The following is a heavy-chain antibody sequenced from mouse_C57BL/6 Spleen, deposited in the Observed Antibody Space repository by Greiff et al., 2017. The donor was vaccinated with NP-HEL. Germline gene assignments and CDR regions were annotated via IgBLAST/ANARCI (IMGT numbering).Heavy chain of an antibody. CDR3: AARRSMMVTTGFAY. J-gene: IGHJ3*01. Sequence: EVQLQQSGAELVKPGASVKLSCTASGFNIKDYYMHWVKQRTEQGLEWIGRIDPEDGETKYAPKFQGKATITADTSSSTAYMQLSSLTSEDSAIYFCAARRSMMVTTGFAYWGQGTLVTVSA. D-gene: IGHD2-3*01. V-gene: IGHV14-2*01. CDR2: IDPEDGET. CDR1: GFNIKDYY.